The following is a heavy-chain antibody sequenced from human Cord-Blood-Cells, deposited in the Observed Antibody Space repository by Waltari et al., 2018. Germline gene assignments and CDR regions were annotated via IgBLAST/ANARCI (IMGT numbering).Heavy chain of an antibody. D-gene: IGHD6-6*01. CDR3: AKSALSTKNDYSSFNWYFDL. CDR2: ISGSGGST. J-gene: IGHJ2*01. Sequence: EVQLLESEGGLVQPGGSVRLSCRASGFPFSSLAMALFRQASGKGPEWVSAISGSGGSTYYADSVKGRFTISRDNSKNTRYLQMNSLRAEDTAVYYCAKSALSTKNDYSSFNWYFDLWGRGTLVTVSS. V-gene: IGHV3-23*01. CDR1: GFPFSSLA.